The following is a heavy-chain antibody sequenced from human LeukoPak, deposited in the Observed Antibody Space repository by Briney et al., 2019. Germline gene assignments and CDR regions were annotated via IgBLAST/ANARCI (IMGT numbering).Heavy chain of an antibody. CDR2: IIPIFGTA. Sequence: KVSXKXSGGTFNXYAIIWVRQAPGQGLEWMGGIIPIFGTANYARKFQGRVTITADESTSTAYMEVRSLRSEDTAVYYCARGGYCSGGSCYSSEYFQHWGQGTLVTVSS. V-gene: IGHV1-69*01. CDR3: ARGGYCSGGSCYSSEYFQH. CDR1: GGTFNXYA. D-gene: IGHD2-15*01. J-gene: IGHJ1*01.